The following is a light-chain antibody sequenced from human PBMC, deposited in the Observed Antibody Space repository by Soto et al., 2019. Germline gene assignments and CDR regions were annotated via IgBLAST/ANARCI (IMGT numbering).Light chain of an antibody. CDR1: QSISSW. J-gene: IGKJ1*01. CDR3: QQYNSYWT. V-gene: IGKV1-5*03. CDR2: KAS. Sequence: DIQMTQSPSTLSASVGDRVTITCRASQSISSWLAWYQQKPGKAPKLLIYKASSLESGVPSRFSGSGSGTEFTLTLSSLQPDDFATYYCQQYNSYWTVGQGTKVEIK.